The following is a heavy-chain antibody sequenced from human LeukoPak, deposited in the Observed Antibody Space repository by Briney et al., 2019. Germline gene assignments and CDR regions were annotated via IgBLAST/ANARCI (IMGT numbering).Heavy chain of an antibody. D-gene: IGHD5-24*01. J-gene: IGHJ3*02. CDR3: ARDRSDGYSTDAFDI. CDR2: ISAYNGNT. V-gene: IGHV1-18*01. CDR1: VYTFTSYG. Sequence: ASVKVSCKASVYTFTSYGISWVRQAPGQGLEWMGWISAYNGNTNYAQKLQGRVTMTTDTSTSTAYMEPRSLRSDDTAVYYCARDRSDGYSTDAFDIWGQGTMVTVSS.